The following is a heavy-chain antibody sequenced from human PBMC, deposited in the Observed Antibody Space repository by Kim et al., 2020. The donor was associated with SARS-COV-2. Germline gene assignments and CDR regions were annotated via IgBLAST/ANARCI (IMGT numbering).Heavy chain of an antibody. CDR1: GAAIDDYY. D-gene: IGHD3-22*01. CDR2: IHHNCNG. J-gene: IGHJ4*02. CDR3: ARKRADRSGFIDS. V-gene: IGHV4-59*01. Sequence: SETLSLTCAVSGAAIDDYYCSWSRQAPRQGLEWKCYIHHNCNGNSNPSLESRVTISLDTSRNQFSLKLTYVTAAASAVYFCARKRADRSGFIDSWGQGTPVIVSS.